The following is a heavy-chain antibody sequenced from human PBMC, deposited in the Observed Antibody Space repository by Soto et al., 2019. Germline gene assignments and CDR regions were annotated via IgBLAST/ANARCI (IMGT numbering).Heavy chain of an antibody. J-gene: IGHJ6*02. CDR3: AKDRLFSSGYDYYYYYGMDV. CDR2: ISGGGGGT. CDR1: GFTFSSHA. Sequence: PGGSLRLSCAASGFTFSSHAMSWVRQAPGKGLEWISGISGGGGGTNYADSVKGRFTISRDNSKNTLYLQMISLRAEDTAVYYCAKDRLFSSGYDYYYYYGMDVWGQGTTVTVSS. D-gene: IGHD5-12*01. V-gene: IGHV3-23*01.